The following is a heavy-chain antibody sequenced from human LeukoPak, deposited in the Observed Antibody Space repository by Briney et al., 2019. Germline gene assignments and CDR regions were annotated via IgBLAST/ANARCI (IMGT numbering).Heavy chain of an antibody. CDR2: ISSSGSTI. V-gene: IGHV3-48*04. D-gene: IGHD3-22*01. Sequence: GGPLRLSCAASGFTFSSYAMSWVRQAPGKGLEWVSYISSSGSTIYYADSVKGRFTISRDNAKNSLYLQMNSLRAEDTAVYYCARDPRGNYYDSSGYYEYWGQGTLVTVSS. J-gene: IGHJ4*02. CDR3: ARDPRGNYYDSSGYYEY. CDR1: GFTFSSYA.